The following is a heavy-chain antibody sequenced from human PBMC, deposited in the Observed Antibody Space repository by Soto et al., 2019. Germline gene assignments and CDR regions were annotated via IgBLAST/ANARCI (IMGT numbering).Heavy chain of an antibody. Sequence: PSETLSLTCTVSGGSISSSSYYWGWIRQPPGKGLEWIGSIYYSGSTYYNPSLKSRVTISVDTSKNQFSLKLSSVTAADTAVYYCARLSYYSDSSGYYFDYWGQGTLVTVSS. CDR2: IYYSGST. D-gene: IGHD3-22*01. J-gene: IGHJ4*02. CDR1: GGSISSSSYY. CDR3: ARLSYYSDSSGYYFDY. V-gene: IGHV4-39*01.